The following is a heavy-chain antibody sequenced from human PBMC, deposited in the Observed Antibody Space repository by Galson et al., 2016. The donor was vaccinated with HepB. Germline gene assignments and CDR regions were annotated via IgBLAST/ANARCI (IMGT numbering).Heavy chain of an antibody. D-gene: IGHD6-19*01. CDR2: IYYSGRT. CDR3: ARDDSGGWYGFHYGMDV. CDR1: GASISGYY. V-gene: IGHV4-59*01. Sequence: TLSLTCTVSGASISGYYLSWIRQPPGKGLEWIGYIYYSGRTNYNPSLKSRVTISVDTSKNQFSLKLSSVTAADTAVYYCARDDSGGWYGFHYGMDVWGQGTMVTVSS. J-gene: IGHJ6*02.